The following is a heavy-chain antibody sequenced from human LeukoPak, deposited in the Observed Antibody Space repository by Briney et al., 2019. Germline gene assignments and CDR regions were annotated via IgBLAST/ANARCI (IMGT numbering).Heavy chain of an antibody. Sequence: GGSLTLSCAVSGITLRNYGMSWVRQAPGKGLEWVAGISGSGGSTNYADSVKGRFTISRDNPKNTLFLQMNSLRAEDTAVYFCAKRGVVIRVILVGFHKEAYYFDSWGQGALVTVSS. D-gene: IGHD3-22*01. CDR3: AKRGVVIRVILVGFHKEAYYFDS. CDR2: ISGSGGST. V-gene: IGHV3-23*01. J-gene: IGHJ4*02. CDR1: GITLRNYG.